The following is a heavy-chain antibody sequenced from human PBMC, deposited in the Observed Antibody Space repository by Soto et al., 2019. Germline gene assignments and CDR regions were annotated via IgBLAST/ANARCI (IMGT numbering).Heavy chain of an antibody. CDR3: ARGRYSGSPEGKKANWFDP. CDR1: GYTFTGYY. CDR2: INPNSGGT. D-gene: IGHD1-26*01. V-gene: IGHV1-2*04. J-gene: IGHJ5*02. Sequence: ASVTVSRKASGYTFTGYYMRWVRQAPGQGLEWMGWINPNSGGTNYAQKFQGWVTMTRDTSISTAYMELSRLRSDDTAVYYCARGRYSGSPEGKKANWFDPWGQGTLVTVSS.